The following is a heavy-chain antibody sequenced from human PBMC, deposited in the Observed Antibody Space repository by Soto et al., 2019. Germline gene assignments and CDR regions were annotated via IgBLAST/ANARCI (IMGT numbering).Heavy chain of an antibody. V-gene: IGHV3-23*01. Sequence: PGGSLRLSCIASGFTFSSYAMSWVRQAPGKGLEWVSAISGSGSSTYYADSVKGRCTISRDNSKNTLYLQMNSLRAEDTAVYYCAKGIDGTPLSWFDPWGHGTLVTVPQ. CDR3: AKGIDGTPLSWFDP. CDR1: GFTFSSYA. J-gene: IGHJ5*02. D-gene: IGHD6-13*01. CDR2: ISGSGSST.